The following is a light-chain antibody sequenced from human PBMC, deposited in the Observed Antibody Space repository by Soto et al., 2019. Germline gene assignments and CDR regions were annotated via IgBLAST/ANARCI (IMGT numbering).Light chain of an antibody. CDR2: AAS. CDR3: LQDYNYPRT. V-gene: IGKV1-6*01. CDR1: ESITSY. J-gene: IGKJ1*01. Sequence: IQLTQSPLSLPASVGDRVTITCRASESITSYLNWYQQKPGKAPKLLIYAASSLHTGIPSRFSGSGSGTDFTLTISSLQPEDFATYYCLQDYNYPRTFGQGTKVDIK.